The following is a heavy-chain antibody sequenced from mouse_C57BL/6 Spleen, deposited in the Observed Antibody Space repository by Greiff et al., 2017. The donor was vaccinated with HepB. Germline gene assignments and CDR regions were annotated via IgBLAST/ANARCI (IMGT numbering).Heavy chain of an antibody. D-gene: IGHD1-1*01. CDR2: LYPGDGDT. Sequence: VQLQQSGPELVKPGASVKISCKASGYAFSSSWMNWVKQRPGKGLEWIGRLYPGDGDTNYNGKFKGKATLTADKSSSTAYMQLSSLTSEDSAVYFCARIITTVVDWYFDVWGTGTTVTVSS. J-gene: IGHJ1*03. CDR1: GYAFSSSW. CDR3: ARIITTVVDWYFDV. V-gene: IGHV1-82*01.